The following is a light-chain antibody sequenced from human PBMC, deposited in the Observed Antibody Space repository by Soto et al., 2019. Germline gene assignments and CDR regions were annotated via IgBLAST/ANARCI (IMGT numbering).Light chain of an antibody. CDR1: SSNIGAGYD. CDR2: DNN. V-gene: IGLV1-40*01. J-gene: IGLJ2*01. Sequence: QSVLTQPPSMSGAPGQRVTISCTGRSSNIGAGYDVHWYQQHPGTAPKLLIFDNNNRPSGVPDRFSGSKSDTSASLAITGLQAEDEADYYWQSFDTSLSGFVVFGGGTKVTVL. CDR3: QSFDTSLSGFVV.